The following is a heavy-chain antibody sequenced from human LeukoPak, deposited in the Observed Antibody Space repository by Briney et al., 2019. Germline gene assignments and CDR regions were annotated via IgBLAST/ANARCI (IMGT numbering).Heavy chain of an antibody. Sequence: ASVKVSCKASGYTFTSYAMYWVRQAPGQGLEWMGWINTNTGNPTYAQGFTGRFVFSLDTSVSTAYLQISSLKAEDTAVYYCARELEGGTRPRKDYWGQGTLVTVSS. V-gene: IGHV7-4-1*02. CDR2: INTNTGNP. D-gene: IGHD1-14*01. J-gene: IGHJ4*02. CDR1: GYTFTSYA. CDR3: ARELEGGTRPRKDY.